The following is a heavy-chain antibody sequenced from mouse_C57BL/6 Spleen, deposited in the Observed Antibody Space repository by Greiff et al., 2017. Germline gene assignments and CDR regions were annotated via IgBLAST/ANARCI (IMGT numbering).Heavy chain of an antibody. CDR2: IYPSDSET. CDR1: GYTFTSYW. Sequence: QVQLQQPGAELVRPGSSVKLSCKASGYTFTSYWMDWVKQRPGQGLEWIGNIYPSDSETHYNHKFKDKATLTVDKSSSTAYMQLSSLTSEDSAVYYCAREAYYSNYGFAYWGQGTLVTVSA. V-gene: IGHV1-61*01. D-gene: IGHD2-5*01. CDR3: AREAYYSNYGFAY. J-gene: IGHJ3*01.